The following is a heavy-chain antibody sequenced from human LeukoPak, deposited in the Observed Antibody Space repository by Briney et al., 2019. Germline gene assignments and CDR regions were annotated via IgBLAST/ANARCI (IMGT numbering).Heavy chain of an antibody. CDR3: ARAVIAVAGDYFDY. CDR2: IYYSGST. CDR1: GGSISSYY. V-gene: IGHV4-59*01. D-gene: IGHD6-19*01. J-gene: IGHJ4*02. Sequence: SETLSLTCTVSGGSISSYYWSWIRKPPGKGLEWIGYIYYSGSTNYNPSLKSRVTISVDTSKNQFSLKLSSVTAADTAVYYCARAVIAVAGDYFDYWGQGTLVTVSS.